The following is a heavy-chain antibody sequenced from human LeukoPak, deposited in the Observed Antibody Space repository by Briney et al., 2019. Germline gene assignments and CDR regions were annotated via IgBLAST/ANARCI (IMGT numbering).Heavy chain of an antibody. CDR2: IYNTGST. V-gene: IGHV4-59*08. Sequence: SETLSLTCTVSGGSITTYYWSWIRQPPGKGLEWTGCIYNTGSTNYHPSLKSRVTISVDTSKNQFSLKPSSVTAADTAVYYCARLTGYASSSRYSYIDYWGQGTLVTVSS. D-gene: IGHD2-15*01. J-gene: IGHJ4*02. CDR1: GGSITTYY. CDR3: ARLTGYASSSRYSYIDY.